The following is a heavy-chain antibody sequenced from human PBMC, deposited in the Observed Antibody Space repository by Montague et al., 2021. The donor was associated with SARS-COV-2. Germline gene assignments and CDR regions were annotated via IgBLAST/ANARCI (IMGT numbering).Heavy chain of an antibody. CDR2: INHYGST. J-gene: IGHJ6*02. V-gene: IGHV4-34*01. CDR1: GRSFSGNY. Sequence: SETLSLTCAVYGRSFSGNYWSWIRQPPGKGLESIGEINHYGSTNYNPSLKSRVTMSVDTSKNQFSLKLSSVTAADTTVYYCARGLPVTTLFYYFGMDVWGQGTTVTVSS. D-gene: IGHD4-11*01. CDR3: ARGLPVTTLFYYFGMDV.